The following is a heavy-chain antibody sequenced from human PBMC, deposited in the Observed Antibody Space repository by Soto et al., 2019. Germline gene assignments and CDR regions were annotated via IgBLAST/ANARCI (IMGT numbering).Heavy chain of an antibody. D-gene: IGHD2-2*01. J-gene: IGHJ6*02. CDR3: ARENSSRYYYYGMDV. V-gene: IGHV1-46*01. CDR2: INPSGGST. Sequence: GASVKVSCKASGYTFTSYYMHWVRQAPGQGLEWMGIINPSGGSTSYAQKFQGRVTMTRDTSTSTVYMELSSLRSEDTAVYYCARENSSRYYYYGMDVWGQGTTVTVSS. CDR1: GYTFTSYY.